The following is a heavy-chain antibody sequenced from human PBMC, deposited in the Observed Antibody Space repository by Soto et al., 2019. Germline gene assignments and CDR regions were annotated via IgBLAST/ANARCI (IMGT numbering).Heavy chain of an antibody. V-gene: IGHV3-33*06. CDR1: GFTFSSYG. CDR3: AKDPWNNWSGLFDP. D-gene: IGHD1-1*01. CDR2: IWYDGSNK. Sequence: GGSLRLSCAASGFTFSSYGMHWVRQAPGKGLEWVAVIWYDGSNKYYAGSVKGRFTISRDSSQSTVYLQMNSLRDEDTAVYYCAKDPWNNWSGLFDPWGQGTLVTVSS. J-gene: IGHJ5*02.